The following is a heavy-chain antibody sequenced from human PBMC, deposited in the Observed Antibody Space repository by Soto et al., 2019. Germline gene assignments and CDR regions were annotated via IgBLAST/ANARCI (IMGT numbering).Heavy chain of an antibody. J-gene: IGHJ5*02. V-gene: IGHV1-18*01. D-gene: IGHD5-12*01. Sequence: SVKVSCKASGYTFFTYDISWVRQAPGQGLEWMGWISTYSGDTKYAQKFQGRVTMTTDTSTATAYLELRSLRSDDTAVYYCARHHGPTTSENWFDPWGQGTLVTVSS. CDR3: ARHHGPTTSENWFDP. CDR2: ISTYSGDT. CDR1: GYTFFTYD.